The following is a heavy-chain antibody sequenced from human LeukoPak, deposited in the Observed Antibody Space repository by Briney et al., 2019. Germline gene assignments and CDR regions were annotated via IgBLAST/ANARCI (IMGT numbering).Heavy chain of an antibody. CDR2: ISSSSSYI. Sequence: GGSLRLSCTVSGFTVSTNSMSWVRHAPGKGLEWVSSISSSSSYIYYADSVKGRFTISRDNAKNSLYLQMNSLRAEDTAVYYCARDQGLPSAFDIWGQGTMVTVSS. D-gene: IGHD4-11*01. CDR3: ARDQGLPSAFDI. CDR1: GFTVSTNS. V-gene: IGHV3-21*01. J-gene: IGHJ3*02.